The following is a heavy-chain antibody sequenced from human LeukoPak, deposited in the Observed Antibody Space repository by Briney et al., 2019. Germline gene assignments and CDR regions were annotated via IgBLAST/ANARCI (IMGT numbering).Heavy chain of an antibody. Sequence: GRCRGLSCGAEGLNLRCYWIKCVWEATGKGVESDSYLGPGSNTMYYADSVKGRFTIYRDNAKNSLYLQMNSLRDEDTAVFYCARAAYNSGPNYWGQGTLVTVSS. V-gene: IGHV3-48*02. CDR3: ARAAYNSGPNY. CDR1: GLNLRCYW. D-gene: IGHD5-12*01. CDR2: LGPGSNTM. J-gene: IGHJ4*02.